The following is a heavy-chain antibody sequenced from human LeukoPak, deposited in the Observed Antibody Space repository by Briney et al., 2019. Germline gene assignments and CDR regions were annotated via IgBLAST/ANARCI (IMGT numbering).Heavy chain of an antibody. CDR2: IGRGGGPI. D-gene: IGHD3-10*01. CDR1: GFTFSSYE. J-gene: IGHJ4*02. Sequence: GGSLRLSCEASGFTFSSYEMNWVRQAPGKGLEWIAYIGRGGGPIYYSDTVQGRFATSRDDATSSVNLPMDGLRGDDTALYYCARTARAGRKLLYYFDYWGQGALVTVAS. CDR3: ARTARAGRKLLYYFDY. V-gene: IGHV3-48*03.